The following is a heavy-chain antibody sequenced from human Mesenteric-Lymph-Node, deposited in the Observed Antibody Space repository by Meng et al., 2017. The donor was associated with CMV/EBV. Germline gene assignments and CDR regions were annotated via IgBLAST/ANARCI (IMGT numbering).Heavy chain of an antibody. Sequence: SVKVSCKASGGTFSSYAISWVRQAPGQGLEWMGGIIPIFGTANYAQKFQGRVTITTDESTSTAYMELSSLRSEDTAVYYCARVWGDIVVVPAAIYYYYGMDVRGQGTTVTVSS. D-gene: IGHD2-2*01. CDR1: GGTFSSYA. CDR3: ARVWGDIVVVPAAIYYYYGMDV. V-gene: IGHV1-69*05. CDR2: IIPIFGTA. J-gene: IGHJ6*02.